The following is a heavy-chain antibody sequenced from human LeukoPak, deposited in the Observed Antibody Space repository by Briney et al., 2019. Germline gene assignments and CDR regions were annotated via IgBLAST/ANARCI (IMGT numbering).Heavy chain of an antibody. D-gene: IGHD3-10*01. CDR1: GFTFSSYW. CDR2: IKQDGSEI. Sequence: GGPLRLSCVVSGFTFSSYWMSCVREAPGKRLECLASIKQDGSEIYYVDSVKGRFTISRDNAKNSLYLQMNSLRAADTAVYKCARDLGSYPHLFDYWGQGTLVTVS. V-gene: IGHV3-7*01. CDR3: ARDLGSYPHLFDY. J-gene: IGHJ4*02.